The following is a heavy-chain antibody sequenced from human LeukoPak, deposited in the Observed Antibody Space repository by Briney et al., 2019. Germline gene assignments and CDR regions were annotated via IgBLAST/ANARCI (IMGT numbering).Heavy chain of an antibody. CDR2: IYTSGST. J-gene: IGHJ4*02. D-gene: IGHD4-23*01. CDR3: ARSPLLYGGPYYFDY. Sequence: SETLSLTCTVSGGSISSGSYYWSWIRQPAGKGLEWIGRIYTSGSTNYDPSLKSRVTISVDTSKNQFSLNLSSVTAADTAVYYCARSPLLYGGPYYFDYWGQGTLVTVPS. CDR1: GGSISSGSYY. V-gene: IGHV4-61*02.